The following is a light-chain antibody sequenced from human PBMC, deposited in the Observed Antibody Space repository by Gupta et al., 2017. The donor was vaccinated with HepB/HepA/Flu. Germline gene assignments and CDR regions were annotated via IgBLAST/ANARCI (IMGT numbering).Light chain of an antibody. Sequence: ALTQSAGTLSLSQGQRATLSCRASQSVSSSYLAWYQQKPGQPPRLLIYDTSSRATGIPDRFSGSGSGTDFTLTISRLEPEDFAMYYCQQYGSSLLTFGGGTKVEIK. CDR3: QQYGSSLLT. V-gene: IGKV3-20*01. J-gene: IGKJ4*01. CDR1: QSVSSSY. CDR2: DTS.